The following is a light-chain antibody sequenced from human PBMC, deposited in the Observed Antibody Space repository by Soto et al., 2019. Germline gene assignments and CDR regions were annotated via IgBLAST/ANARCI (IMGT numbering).Light chain of an antibody. Sequence: DIQVTQSPSSLSASVGDRVTIACRPSQTINNYLNWFQQKPGKAPKLLIFAASSLQSGVPSRFSGSGSGTEFTLTISNLEPEDFATYYCQQTNSPPWTFGQGTKVDIK. V-gene: IGKV1-39*01. J-gene: IGKJ1*01. CDR2: AAS. CDR1: QTINNY. CDR3: QQTNSPPWT.